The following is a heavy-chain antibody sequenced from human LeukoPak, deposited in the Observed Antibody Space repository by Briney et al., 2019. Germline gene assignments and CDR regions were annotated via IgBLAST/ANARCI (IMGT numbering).Heavy chain of an antibody. CDR2: IYTSGST. Sequence: PSETLSLTCAVSGYSISSGYYWGWIRQPAGKGLEWIGRIYTSGSTNYNPSLKSRVTISVDTSKNQFSLKLSSVTAADTAVYYCARSLDTFDDYWGQGTLVTVSS. CDR1: GYSISSGYY. V-gene: IGHV4-38-2*01. J-gene: IGHJ4*02. D-gene: IGHD3-16*01. CDR3: ARSLDTFDDY.